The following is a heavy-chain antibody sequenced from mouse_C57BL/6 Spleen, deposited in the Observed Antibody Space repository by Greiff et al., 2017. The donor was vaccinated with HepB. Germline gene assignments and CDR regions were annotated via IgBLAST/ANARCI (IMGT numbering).Heavy chain of an antibody. CDR3: VRGNYGNYDFDY. Sequence: VQLQQSGAELARPGASVKLSCKASGYTFTSYGISWVKQRTGQGLEWIGEIYPRSGNTYYNEKFKGKATLTADKSSSTAYMELRSLTSEDSAVYFCVRGNYGNYDFDYWGQGTTLTVSS. V-gene: IGHV1-81*01. CDR1: GYTFTSYG. J-gene: IGHJ2*01. CDR2: IYPRSGNT. D-gene: IGHD2-1*01.